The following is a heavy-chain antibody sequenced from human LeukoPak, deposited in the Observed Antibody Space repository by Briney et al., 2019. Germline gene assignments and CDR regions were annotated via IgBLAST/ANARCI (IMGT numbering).Heavy chain of an antibody. V-gene: IGHV3-23*01. CDR3: ARYCSTTSCYFSPNWFDP. J-gene: IGHJ5*02. CDR1: GFTFSSYG. Sequence: PGGSLRLSCAASGFTFSSYGMSWVRQAPGKGLEWISGISGSGANTYYADSVKGRFTISRDNSKNTLYLQMNSLRAEDTAVYYCARYCSTTSCYFSPNWFDPWGQGTLVTVSS. D-gene: IGHD2-2*01. CDR2: ISGSGANT.